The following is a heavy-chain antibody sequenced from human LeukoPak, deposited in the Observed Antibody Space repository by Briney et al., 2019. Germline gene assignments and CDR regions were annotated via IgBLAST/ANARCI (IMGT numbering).Heavy chain of an antibody. CDR2: ISYDGSNK. D-gene: IGHD5-12*01. CDR3: AKDKGNIVATILDY. CDR1: GFTFSSYG. V-gene: IGHV3-30*18. J-gene: IGHJ4*02. Sequence: SGRSLRLSCAASGFTFSSYGMHWVRQAPGKGVEWVAVISYDGSNKYYADSVKGRFTISRDNSKNTLYLQMNSLRAEDTAVYYCAKDKGNIVATILDYWGQGTLVTVSS.